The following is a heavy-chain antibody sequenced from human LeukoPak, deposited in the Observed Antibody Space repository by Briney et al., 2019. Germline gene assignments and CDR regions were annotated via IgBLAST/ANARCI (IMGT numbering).Heavy chain of an antibody. CDR1: GYTFTSYY. J-gene: IGHJ5*02. D-gene: IGHD4-23*01. CDR3: ARDNSVEDTAWWFDP. V-gene: IGHV1-46*01. CDR2: INPSGGST. Sequence: ASVKVSCKASGYTFTSYYMHWVRQAAGQRLEWMGIINPSGGSTSYAQKFQGRVSMTRDMSTSTDYMELSSLRSEDTAVYYCARDNSVEDTAWWFDPWGQGTLVTVSS.